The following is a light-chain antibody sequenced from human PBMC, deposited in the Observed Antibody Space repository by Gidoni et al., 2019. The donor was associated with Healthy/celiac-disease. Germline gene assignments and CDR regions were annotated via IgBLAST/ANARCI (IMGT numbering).Light chain of an antibody. J-gene: IGKJ5*01. V-gene: IGKV1-39*01. CDR3: QQSYSTNPRST. CDR1: QSISSY. CDR2: AAS. Sequence: DIQMTQSPSSLSASVGDRVSSTCRASQSISSYLTGYQQKPGKAPKLLIYAASSLQSGVPSRFSGSGAGTEFTITISSMQPEDVVTDYCQQSYSTNPRSTFGQGTRLEIK.